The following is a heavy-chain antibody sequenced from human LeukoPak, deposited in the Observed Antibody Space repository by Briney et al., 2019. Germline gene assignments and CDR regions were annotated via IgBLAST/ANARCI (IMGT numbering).Heavy chain of an antibody. J-gene: IGHJ4*02. D-gene: IGHD5-24*01. V-gene: IGHV4-39*01. CDR3: ANLRWLPYYFDY. CDR1: GGSISSSSYS. Sequence: SETLSLTCTVSGGSISSSSYSWGWIRQPPGKGLEWIGSIYYSGSTYYNPSLKSRVTISVDTSKNQFSLKLSSVTAADTAVYYCANLRWLPYYFDYWGQGTLVTVSS. CDR2: IYYSGST.